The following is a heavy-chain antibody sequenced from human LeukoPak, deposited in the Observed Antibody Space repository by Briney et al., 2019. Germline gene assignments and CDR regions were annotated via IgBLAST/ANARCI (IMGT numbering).Heavy chain of an antibody. CDR3: ARDLQRAYYYGSDPFDY. J-gene: IGHJ4*02. D-gene: IGHD3-10*01. V-gene: IGHV3-7*05. Sequence: TGGSLRLSCAASGFTFSSYWMSWVRQAPGKGLEWVANIKQDGSEKYYVDSVKGRFTISRDNAKNSLFLQMSSLRAEDTAVYYCARDLQRAYYYGSDPFDYWGQGTLVTVSS. CDR2: IKQDGSEK. CDR1: GFTFSSYW.